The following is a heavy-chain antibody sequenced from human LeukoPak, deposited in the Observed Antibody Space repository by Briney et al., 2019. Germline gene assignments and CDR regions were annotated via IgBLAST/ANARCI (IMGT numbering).Heavy chain of an antibody. Sequence: AGGSLRLSCAASGFTFSNYAMSWVRQAPGMGLEWVSAISGSGGSTYYADSVKGRFTISRDNSKNTLYLQMNSLRAEDTAVYYCARHEIPIAAAGTVGFDYWGQGTLVTVSS. CDR3: ARHEIPIAAAGTVGFDY. V-gene: IGHV3-23*01. J-gene: IGHJ4*02. CDR1: GFTFSNYA. D-gene: IGHD6-13*01. CDR2: ISGSGGST.